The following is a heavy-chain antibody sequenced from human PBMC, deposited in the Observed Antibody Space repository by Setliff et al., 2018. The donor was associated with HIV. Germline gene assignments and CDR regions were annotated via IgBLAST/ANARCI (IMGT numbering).Heavy chain of an antibody. V-gene: IGHV4-59*01. Sequence: SETLSLTCTVSGGSINNYYWSWIRQPPGKGLEWIGNIHYSGSTNYNPSLKSRVTISVDTSRSQFSLKLSSVTAADTAVYYCARGRDKYGPIDYWGQGTLVTVSS. CDR3: ARGRDKYGPIDY. CDR2: IHYSGST. CDR1: GGSINNYY. J-gene: IGHJ4*02. D-gene: IGHD3-10*01.